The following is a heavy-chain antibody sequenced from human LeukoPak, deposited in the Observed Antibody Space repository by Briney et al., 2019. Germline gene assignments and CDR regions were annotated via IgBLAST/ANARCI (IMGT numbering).Heavy chain of an antibody. CDR2: ISSSSSYI. V-gene: IGHV3-21*01. J-gene: IGHJ4*02. D-gene: IGHD1-26*01. CDR1: GFTFSIYS. CDR3: ARDSTELDY. Sequence: GGSLRLSCAASGFTFSIYSMNWVRQAPGKGLEWVSSISSSSSYIHYTDSVKGRFTISRDNAKNSLYLQMSSLTAEDTALYYCARDSTELDYWGQGTLVTVSS.